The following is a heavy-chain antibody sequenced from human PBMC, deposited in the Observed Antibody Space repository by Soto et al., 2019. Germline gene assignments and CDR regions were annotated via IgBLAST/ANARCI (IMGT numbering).Heavy chain of an antibody. V-gene: IGHV1-18*01. CDR1: GYSFTDYG. D-gene: IGHD6-19*01. CDR3: AGGSGWNPFDY. CDR2: ISAYNGNT. J-gene: IGHJ4*02. Sequence: GPSVKVSCKASGYSFTDYGISWVRQAPGQGLEWMGWISAYNGNTNYAQKFQGRVTMTTDTSTSTAYMELRSLRSDDTAVYHCAGGSGWNPFDYWGQGTLVTVSS.